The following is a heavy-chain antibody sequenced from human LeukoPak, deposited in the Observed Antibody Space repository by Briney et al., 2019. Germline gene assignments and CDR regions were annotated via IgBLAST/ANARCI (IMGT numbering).Heavy chain of an antibody. D-gene: IGHD6-13*01. CDR1: GFTFSNYG. CDR3: AKDPGITAAGPPHY. CDR2: ISSTSHTI. Sequence: PGGSLRLSCAASGFTFSNYGMNWVRQAPGKGLEWVSYISSTSHTIHYADSVKGRFTISRDNAKNSLYLQINSLRAEDTAAYYCAKDPGITAAGPPHYWGQGTLVTVSS. J-gene: IGHJ4*02. V-gene: IGHV3-48*01.